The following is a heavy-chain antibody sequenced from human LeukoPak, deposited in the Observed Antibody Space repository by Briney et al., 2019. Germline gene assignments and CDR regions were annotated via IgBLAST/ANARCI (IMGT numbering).Heavy chain of an antibody. Sequence: PGGSLRLSCAASGFTFRVYSIHWVREAPGKGLEYVSAISTNGGSTYYANSVKGQFTIPRDDPKNTLDLQMGSLRPEDMAVYYCARGFRYYGSGIDYWGQGTLVTVSS. J-gene: IGHJ4*02. D-gene: IGHD3-10*01. V-gene: IGHV3-64*01. CDR1: GFTFRVYS. CDR3: ARGFRYYGSGIDY. CDR2: ISTNGGST.